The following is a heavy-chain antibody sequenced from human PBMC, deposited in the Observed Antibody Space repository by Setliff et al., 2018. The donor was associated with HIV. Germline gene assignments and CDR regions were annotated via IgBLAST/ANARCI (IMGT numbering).Heavy chain of an antibody. CDR2: IYHTGSS. CDR1: GGSTSSSSYY. CDR3: ARRPAGAVAGGYGMDV. Sequence: PSETLSLTCIVSGGSTSSSSYYWGWIRQPPGKGLEWIGSIYHTGSSYYNPSLNDRATISLDTSKNQFSLKLSSVTAADTAVYYCARRPAGAVAGGYGMDVWGQGTTVTVSS. D-gene: IGHD6-19*01. J-gene: IGHJ6*02. V-gene: IGHV4-39*07.